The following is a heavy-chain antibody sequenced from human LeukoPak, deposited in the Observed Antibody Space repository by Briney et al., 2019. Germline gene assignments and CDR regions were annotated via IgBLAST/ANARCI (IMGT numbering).Heavy chain of an antibody. CDR3: ARGLGYSYGPHFEY. CDR2: IYHSGST. CDR1: GYSISSDYY. J-gene: IGHJ4*02. D-gene: IGHD5-18*01. V-gene: IGHV4-38-2*01. Sequence: KPSETLSLTCAVSGYSISSDYYWGWIRQPPGKGLEWIGSIYHSGSTYYNPSLESRVTISLDTSKNQFSLKLSSVTAADTAVYYCARGLGYSYGPHFEYWGQGTLVTVSS.